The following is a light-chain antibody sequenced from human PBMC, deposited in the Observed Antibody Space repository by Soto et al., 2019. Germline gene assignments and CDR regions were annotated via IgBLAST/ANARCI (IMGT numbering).Light chain of an antibody. V-gene: IGKV3-15*01. CDR2: GAS. CDR3: QQYNNWLRT. CDR1: QSVSST. Sequence: AQSGCTLSLSPVYKPTLCSRASQSVSSTSLAWYQQRPGQAPRLLIYGASTRATGIPARFSGSGSGTEFTLTISSLQSEDFAVYYCQQYNNWLRTFGQGTKVDIK. J-gene: IGKJ1*01.